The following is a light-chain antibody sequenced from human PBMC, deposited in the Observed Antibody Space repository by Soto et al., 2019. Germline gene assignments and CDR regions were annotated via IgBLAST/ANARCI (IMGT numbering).Light chain of an antibody. V-gene: IGLV2-14*03. Sequence: QSALTQPASVSGSPGQSITISCTGTSSDVGTYEYVSWYQHHPGKAPKLMIYDVSNRPSGVSDRFSGSKSGNTASLTIAGLHAEYEADYYCSSYASNGDVLFGGGTKLTVL. CDR1: SSDVGTYEY. CDR2: DVS. J-gene: IGLJ2*01. CDR3: SSYASNGDVL.